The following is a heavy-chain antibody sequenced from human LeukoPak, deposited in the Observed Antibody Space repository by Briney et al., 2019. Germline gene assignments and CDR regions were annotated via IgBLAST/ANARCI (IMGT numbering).Heavy chain of an antibody. Sequence: GGSLILSCAVSGITASSNYMIGFVQPPGKGREWVSVIYSGGSTYYAGSVKGRFTISRDNSRNTLSLQMNSRRAEDTALYYCATSTSNKDFDYWGQGTLVTVSS. D-gene: IGHD2/OR15-2a*01. V-gene: IGHV3-66*02. CDR1: GITASSNY. CDR2: IYSGGST. CDR3: ATSTSNKDFDY. J-gene: IGHJ4*02.